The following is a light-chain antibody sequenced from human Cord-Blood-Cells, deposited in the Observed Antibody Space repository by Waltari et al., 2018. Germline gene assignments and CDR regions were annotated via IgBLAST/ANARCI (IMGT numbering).Light chain of an antibody. Sequence: QSVLTQPPSVSEAPRQRVTISCSGSSSNIGNNAVNWYQQLPGKAPKLLIYYDDLLPSGVSDRFSGSKSDTSASLAISGLQSEDEADYYCAAWDDSLNWVFGGGTKLTVL. V-gene: IGLV1-36*01. CDR2: YDD. CDR3: AAWDDSLNWV. J-gene: IGLJ3*02. CDR1: SSNIGNNA.